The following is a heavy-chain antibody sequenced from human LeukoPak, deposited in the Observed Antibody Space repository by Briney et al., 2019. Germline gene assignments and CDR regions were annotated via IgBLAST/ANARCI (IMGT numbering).Heavy chain of an antibody. D-gene: IGHD3-22*01. CDR1: GGTFSSYA. CDR3: AIYGVVITEDYFDY. J-gene: IGHJ4*02. V-gene: IGHV1-69*04. CDR2: IIPILGIA. Sequence: ASVKVSCKASGGTFSSYAISWVRQAPGQGLEWMGRIIPILGIANYAQKFQGRVTITADKSTSTAYMELSSLRSEDTAVYYCAIYGVVITEDYFDYWGQGTLVTVSS.